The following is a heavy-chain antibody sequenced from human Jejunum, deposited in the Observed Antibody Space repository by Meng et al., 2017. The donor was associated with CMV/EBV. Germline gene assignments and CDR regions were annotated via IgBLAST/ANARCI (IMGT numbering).Heavy chain of an antibody. V-gene: IGHV4-59*01. D-gene: IGHD3-3*01. CDR3: VRGVSPTEWPLEK. J-gene: IGHJ4*02. CDR1: GVSISSSY. Sequence: TVSGVSISSSYWSWVRHSPGKGLEWLGYIHYSESTKYSPSLESRVTMSLDRSRNQFSLRLSSVTAADTAVYFCVRGVSPTEWPLEKWGQGTLVTVSS. CDR2: IHYSEST.